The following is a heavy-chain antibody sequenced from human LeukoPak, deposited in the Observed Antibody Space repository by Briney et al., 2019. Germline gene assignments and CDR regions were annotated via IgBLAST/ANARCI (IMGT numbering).Heavy chain of an antibody. J-gene: IGHJ5*02. D-gene: IGHD4-17*01. Sequence: SETLSLTCTVSGGSISSGDYYWSWIRQPPGKGLEWIGYIYYSGSTYYNPSLKSRVTISVDTSKNQFSLKLSSVTAADTAVYYCARRTVTTEFDPWGQGTLVTVSS. CDR2: IYYSGST. V-gene: IGHV4-30-4*01. CDR3: ARRTVTTEFDP. CDR1: GGSISSGDYY.